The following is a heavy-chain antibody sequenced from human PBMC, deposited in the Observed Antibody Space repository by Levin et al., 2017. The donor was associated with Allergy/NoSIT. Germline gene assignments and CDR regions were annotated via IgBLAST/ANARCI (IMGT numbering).Heavy chain of an antibody. V-gene: IGHV3-13*04. J-gene: IGHJ6*02. Sequence: GGSLRLSCAASGFTFSSYDMHWVRQATGKGLEWVSAIGTAGDTYYPGSVKGRFTISRENAKNSLYLQMNSLRAGDTAVYYCARDTRRYSSSWATDYYGMDVWGQGTTVTVSS. CDR1: GFTFSSYD. D-gene: IGHD6-13*01. CDR2: IGTAGDT. CDR3: ARDTRRYSSSWATDYYGMDV.